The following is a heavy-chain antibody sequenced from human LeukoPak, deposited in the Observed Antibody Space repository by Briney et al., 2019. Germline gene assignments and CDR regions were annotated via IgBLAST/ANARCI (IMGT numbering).Heavy chain of an antibody. V-gene: IGHV4-59*01. D-gene: IGHD3-16*01. J-gene: IGHJ4*02. CDR2: IYYSGST. CDR1: GGSFSGYY. Sequence: SETLSLTCAVYGGSFSGYYWSWIRQPPGKGLEWIGYIYYSGSTNYNPSLKSRVTISVDTSKNQFSLKLSSVTAADTAVYYCARVRSVWGTFDYWGQGTLVTVSS. CDR3: ARVRSVWGTFDY.